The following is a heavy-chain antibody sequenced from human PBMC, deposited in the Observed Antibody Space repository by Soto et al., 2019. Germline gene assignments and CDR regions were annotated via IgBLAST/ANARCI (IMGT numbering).Heavy chain of an antibody. CDR2: FHHTGST. D-gene: IGHD4-4*01. CDR1: GDSIHSALHY. J-gene: IGHJ1*01. CDR3: TISPVTVVEPGL. Sequence: VKLPASGPVVVKPSQPLSLTCSVSGDSIHSALHYWGWVRQSPGQGLQWIGYFHHTGSTLYNPSPKGRGTFAVDTSKNQFSLNQTPVTAADTAIDSCTISPVTVVEPGLWGQGTLVSVAA. V-gene: IGHV4-30-4*01.